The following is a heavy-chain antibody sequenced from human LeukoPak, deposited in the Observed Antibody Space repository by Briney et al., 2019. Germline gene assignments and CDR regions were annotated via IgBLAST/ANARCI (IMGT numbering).Heavy chain of an antibody. CDR2: IYYSGST. Sequence: SETLSLTCTVSGGSISRDNYYWGWIRQPPGKGLEWIGSIYYSGSTYYNPSLKSRVTISVDTPKNQFSLKLSSVTAADTAVYYCARDHACSNGVCSYFDYWGQGTLVTVSS. CDR1: GGSISRDNYY. D-gene: IGHD2-8*01. V-gene: IGHV4-39*07. CDR3: ARDHACSNGVCSYFDY. J-gene: IGHJ4*02.